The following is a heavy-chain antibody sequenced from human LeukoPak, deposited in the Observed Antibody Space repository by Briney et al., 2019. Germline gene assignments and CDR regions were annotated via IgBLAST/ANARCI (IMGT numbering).Heavy chain of an antibody. D-gene: IGHD3-22*01. CDR3: ARGVYTMIVVVPFDY. CDR2: INPNSGGT. CDR1: GYTFTGYY. J-gene: IGHJ4*02. Sequence: ASVKVSCKASGYTFTGYYMHWVRQAPGRGLEWMGQINPNSGGTNYAQKFQGRVTMTRDTSISTAYMELSRLRSDDTAVYYCARGVYTMIVVVPFDYWGQGTLVTVSS. V-gene: IGHV1-2*06.